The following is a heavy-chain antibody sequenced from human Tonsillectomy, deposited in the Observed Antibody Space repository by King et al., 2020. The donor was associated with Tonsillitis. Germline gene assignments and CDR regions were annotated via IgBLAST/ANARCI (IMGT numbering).Heavy chain of an antibody. J-gene: IGHJ5*02. V-gene: IGHV5-51*03. CDR3: ARSNYDFWSGPMHWFDP. D-gene: IGHD3-3*01. CDR2: IFPADSDT. CDR1: GYNFTNYW. Sequence: QLVQSGVEVKKPGASLKISCKGSGYNFTNYWIGWVRQMPGKGLEWMGIIFPADSDTRYSPSFQGQVTISADKSITTAYLQWDSLKASDTAMYYCARSNYDFWSGPMHWFDPWGQGTLVTVSS.